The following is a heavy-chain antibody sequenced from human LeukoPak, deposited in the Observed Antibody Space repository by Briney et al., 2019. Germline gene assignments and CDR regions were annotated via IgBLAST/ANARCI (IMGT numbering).Heavy chain of an antibody. CDR1: GGSFSGYY. D-gene: IGHD6-19*01. Sequence: KPSETLSLTCVVSGGSFSGYYWSWIRQPPGKGLEWIGEINHSGSTNYNPSLKSRVTISVDTSKNQFSLKLSSVTAADTAVYYCARSSFSGWSYYYYYYMDVWGKGTTVTVSS. CDR3: ARSSFSGWSYYYYYYMDV. J-gene: IGHJ6*03. CDR2: INHSGST. V-gene: IGHV4-34*01.